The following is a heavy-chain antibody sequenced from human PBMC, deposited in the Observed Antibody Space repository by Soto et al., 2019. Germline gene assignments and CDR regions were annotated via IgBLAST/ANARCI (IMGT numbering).Heavy chain of an antibody. Sequence: QVQLQESGPGLVKPSETLSLTCTVSGGSISSYYWSWIRQPPGKGLEWIGYIYYSGSTNYNPSLKSRVTISVDTSKNQFSLKLSSVTAADTAVYYCARGGYYYGSGSYSNYYYYYYMDVWGKGTTVTVSS. V-gene: IGHV4-59*01. CDR2: IYYSGST. CDR3: ARGGYYYGSGSYSNYYYYYYMDV. J-gene: IGHJ6*03. D-gene: IGHD3-10*01. CDR1: GGSISSYY.